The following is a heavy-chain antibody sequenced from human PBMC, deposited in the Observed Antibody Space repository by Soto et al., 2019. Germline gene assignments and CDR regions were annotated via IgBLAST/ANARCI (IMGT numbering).Heavy chain of an antibody. V-gene: IGHV4-31*03. CDR2: IYYSGST. J-gene: IGHJ3*02. CDR3: ARGGIVGFGVVTDAFDI. D-gene: IGHD3-3*01. CDR1: VGSISSGGYY. Sequence: QVQLQESGPGLVKPSQTLSLTCTVSVGSISSGGYYWSWIRQHPGKGLEWIGYIYYSGSTYYNPSLKSRVTISVDTSKNQFSLKLSSVTAADTAVYYCARGGIVGFGVVTDAFDIWGQGTMVTVSS.